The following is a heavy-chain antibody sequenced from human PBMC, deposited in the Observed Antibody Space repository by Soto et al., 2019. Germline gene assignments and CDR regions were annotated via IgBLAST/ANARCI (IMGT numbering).Heavy chain of an antibody. J-gene: IGHJ5*02. CDR2: IWYDGSNK. V-gene: IGHV3-33*01. D-gene: IGHD6-13*01. Sequence: QVQLVESGGGVVQPGRSLRLSCAASGFTFSSYGMHWVRQAPGKGLEWVAVIWYDGSNKYYADSVKGRFTISRDNSKNTLYLQMNSLRAEDTAVYYCARDRRGSSSHREGNWFDPWGQGTLVTVSS. CDR1: GFTFSSYG. CDR3: ARDRRGSSSHREGNWFDP.